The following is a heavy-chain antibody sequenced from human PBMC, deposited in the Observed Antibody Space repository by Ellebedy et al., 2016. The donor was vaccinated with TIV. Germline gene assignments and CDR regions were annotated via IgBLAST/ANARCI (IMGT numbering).Heavy chain of an antibody. Sequence: ASVKVSXKASGYTFTGYYMHWVRQAPGQGLEWMGWINPNSGGTNYAQKFQGWVTMTRDTSISTAYMELSRLRSDDTAVYYCARGPPHSSGYFDYWGQGTLVTVSS. D-gene: IGHD6-25*01. CDR2: INPNSGGT. CDR3: ARGPPHSSGYFDY. J-gene: IGHJ4*02. V-gene: IGHV1-2*04. CDR1: GYTFTGYY.